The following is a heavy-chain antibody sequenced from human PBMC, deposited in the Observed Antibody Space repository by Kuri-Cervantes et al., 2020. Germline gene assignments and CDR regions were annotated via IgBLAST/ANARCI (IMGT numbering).Heavy chain of an antibody. D-gene: IGHD3-3*01. V-gene: IGHV3-9*01. CDR2: ITWNGDPI. CDR1: GNTFDDYA. J-gene: IGHJ4*02. Sequence: GGSLRLSCAASGNTFDDYAMHWVRLAPGKGLEWVSGITWNGDPINYADSVKGRFTISRDNAKNSLYLQMNSLRAEDTALYYCAKAKDYNFWSGCGDYWGQGTLVTVSS. CDR3: AKAKDYNFWSGCGDY.